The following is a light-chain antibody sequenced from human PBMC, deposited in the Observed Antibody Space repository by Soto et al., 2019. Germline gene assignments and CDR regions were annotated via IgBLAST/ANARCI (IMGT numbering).Light chain of an antibody. Sequence: DIQMTQSPSPLSASVGDRVTITCRASEGIRNYLAWYQQKPGKPPRLLIYGASTLQSGVPSRFSASGSGTDFTLTSSGLQPDDIATYYCQRYNVAPFTFGPGTTVDL. CDR1: EGIRNY. CDR2: GAS. J-gene: IGKJ3*01. CDR3: QRYNVAPFT. V-gene: IGKV1-27*01.